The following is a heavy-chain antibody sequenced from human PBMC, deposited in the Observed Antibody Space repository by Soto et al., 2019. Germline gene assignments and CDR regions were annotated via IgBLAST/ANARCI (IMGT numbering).Heavy chain of an antibody. CDR1: GGTFSSYA. CDR2: IIPIFGTA. Sequence: QVQLVQSGAEVKKPGSSVKVSCKASGGTFSSYAISWVRQAPGQGLEWMGGIIPIFGTANYAQKLQGRVTITAVESTRTAYMEPGSLSSEDRAVYYCAKSEVVTPGGAVGCFDYWGQGTLVTV. CDR3: AKSEVVTPGGAVGCFDY. D-gene: IGHD2-21*02. V-gene: IGHV1-69*01. J-gene: IGHJ4*02.